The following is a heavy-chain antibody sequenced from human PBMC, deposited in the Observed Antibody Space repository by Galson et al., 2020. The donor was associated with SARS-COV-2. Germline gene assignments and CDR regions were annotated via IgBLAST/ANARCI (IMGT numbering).Heavy chain of an antibody. J-gene: IGHJ4*02. CDR1: GFTFSSYG. CDR3: ARDLAVDGGGDY. CDR2: IWYDGSNK. D-gene: IGHD6-19*01. Sequence: GGSLRLSCAASGFTFSSYGMHWVRQAPGKGLEWVAVIWYDGSNKYYEDSVKGRFTISRDNSKNTLYLQMNSLRAEDTAVYYCARDLAVDGGGDYWGQGTLVTVSS. V-gene: IGHV3-33*01.